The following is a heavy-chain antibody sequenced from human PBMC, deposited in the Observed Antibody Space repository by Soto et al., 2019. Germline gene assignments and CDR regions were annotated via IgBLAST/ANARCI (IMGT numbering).Heavy chain of an antibody. CDR3: ANLTGVYSYYGMDV. D-gene: IGHD2-8*01. CDR2: ISASGGST. J-gene: IGHJ6*02. Sequence: PGWSMRLSCAASGFTFSSYAMSWVRQAPGKGLEWVSAISASGGSTYYADSVKGRFTISRDNSKNTLYLQMNSLRAEETAVYYCANLTGVYSYYGMDVWGQGTTVTVSS. V-gene: IGHV3-23*01. CDR1: GFTFSSYA.